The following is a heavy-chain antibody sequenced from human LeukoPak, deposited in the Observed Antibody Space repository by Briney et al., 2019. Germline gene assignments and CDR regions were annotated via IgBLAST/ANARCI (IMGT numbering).Heavy chain of an antibody. V-gene: IGHV4-61*01. CDR3: AYSSGRRVGDY. J-gene: IGHJ4*02. CDR1: GGSVSSGSYY. Sequence: SETLSLTCTVSGGSVSSGSYYWSWIRQPPGKGLEWIGYIYYSGSTNYNPSLKSRVTISVDTSKNQFSLKLSSATAADTAVYYCAYSSGRRVGDYWGQGTLVTVSS. D-gene: IGHD6-25*01. CDR2: IYYSGST.